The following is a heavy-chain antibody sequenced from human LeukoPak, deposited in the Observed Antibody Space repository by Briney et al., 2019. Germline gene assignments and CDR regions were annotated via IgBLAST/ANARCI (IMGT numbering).Heavy chain of an antibody. CDR3: ARGNYDVGFDY. CDR2: ISSSGSTI. V-gene: IGHV3-48*03. J-gene: IGHJ4*02. Sequence: GGSLRLSCAASGFTFSSYEMNWVRQAPGKGLEWVSYISSSGSTIYYADSVKGRFTISRDNAKNSLYLQMNSLRAEDTAVYYCARGNYDVGFDYWGQGTLVTVSS. CDR1: GFTFSSYE. D-gene: IGHD4-11*01.